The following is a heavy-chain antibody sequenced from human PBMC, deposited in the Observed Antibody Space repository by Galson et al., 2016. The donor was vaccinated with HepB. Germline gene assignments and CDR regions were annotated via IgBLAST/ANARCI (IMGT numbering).Heavy chain of an antibody. Sequence: EWVAVIGYDGSNKYYADAVKGRVTISRDNAKNTLYLQMNSVRAEDTAVYYCAKDIDYYPGGYHYGMDIWGQGTTVTVSS. V-gene: IGHV3-33*06. CDR3: AKDIDYYPGGYHYGMDI. D-gene: IGHD3-22*01. J-gene: IGHJ6*02. CDR2: IGYDGSNK.